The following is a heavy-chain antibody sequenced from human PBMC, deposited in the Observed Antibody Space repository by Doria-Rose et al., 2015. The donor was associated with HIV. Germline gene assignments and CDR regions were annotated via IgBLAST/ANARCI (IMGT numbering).Heavy chain of an antibody. Sequence: QITLKESGPVLVKPTETLTLTCTVSGVSLSSPGMGVSWIRQPPGKALEWLANIFSDDERSYKTSLKSRLTISRRTSKSQVVLTMTYMDPVDTATYYCARIKSSRWYRKYYFDFWGQGTLVIVSA. J-gene: IGHJ4*02. V-gene: IGHV2-26*01. CDR1: GVSLSSPGMG. D-gene: IGHD6-13*01. CDR2: IFSDDER. CDR3: ARIKSSRWYRKYYFDF.